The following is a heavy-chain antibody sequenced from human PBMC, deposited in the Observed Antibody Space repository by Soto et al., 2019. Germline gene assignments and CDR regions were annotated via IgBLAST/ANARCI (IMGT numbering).Heavy chain of an antibody. V-gene: IGHV3-23*01. CDR3: AKVSSAWYAGFFDL. Sequence: EVQLLESGGGLVQPGGSLRLSCTASGFTFNRHAMTWVRQAPGKGLEWVSGLSDSGGSIYYADSVKGRFTISRDNSMNTLYLQMYTLRAEDTAVYYCAKVSSAWYAGFFDLWGQGTLVTVSS. CDR2: LSDSGGSI. J-gene: IGHJ4*02. D-gene: IGHD2-8*01. CDR1: GFTFNRHA.